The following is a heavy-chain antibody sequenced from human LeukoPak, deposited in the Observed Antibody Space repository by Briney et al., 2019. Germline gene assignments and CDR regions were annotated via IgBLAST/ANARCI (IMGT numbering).Heavy chain of an antibody. V-gene: IGHV4-59*01. Sequence: SETLSLTCTVSGGSISSYYWSWIRQPPGKGLEWIGYISSSGTTNYNSFLKSRVTISEDTSKNQLSLKLTSVTAADTAVYYCVRGESGNFEPFDCWGQGTLVTVSS. CDR2: ISSSGTT. D-gene: IGHD1-26*01. J-gene: IGHJ4*02. CDR1: GGSISSYY. CDR3: VRGESGNFEPFDC.